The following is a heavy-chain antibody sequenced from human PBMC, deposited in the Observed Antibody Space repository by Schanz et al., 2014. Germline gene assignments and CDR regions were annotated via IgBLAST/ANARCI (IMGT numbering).Heavy chain of an antibody. J-gene: IGHJ6*02. CDR1: GFDFNSYS. CDR3: ARDFDDRRGYGSGYCLGDCMDV. CDR2: IATSSSTR. Sequence: VQLVESGGGLVKPGGSLRLSCEASGFDFNSYSMNWVRQVPGKGLEWLSYIATSSSTRHYADSVKGRVTISRDNAKNSVALQMRRLRAEDPAVYYCARDFDDRRGYGSGYCLGDCMDVWGQGTTXTVSS. D-gene: IGHD3-10*01. V-gene: IGHV3-48*01.